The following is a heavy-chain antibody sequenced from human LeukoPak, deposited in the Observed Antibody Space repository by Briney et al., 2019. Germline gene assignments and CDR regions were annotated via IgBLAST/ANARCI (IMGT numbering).Heavy chain of an antibody. V-gene: IGHV1-69*04. Sequence: ASVKVSCKASGGTFSSSPITWVRQAPGQGLEWMGRIIPMLAIANYAQKFQGRVTITADKSTTTAYMELVSLRSEDTAVYYCAREYGNLTMVTSFDFWGQGTLVTVSS. CDR2: IIPMLAIA. CDR3: AREYGNLTMVTSFDF. CDR1: GGTFSSSP. J-gene: IGHJ4*02. D-gene: IGHD4-17*01.